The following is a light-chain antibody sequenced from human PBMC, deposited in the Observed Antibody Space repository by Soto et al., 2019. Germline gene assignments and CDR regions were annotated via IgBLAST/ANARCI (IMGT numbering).Light chain of an antibody. CDR1: QSVLYSSNNKNY. V-gene: IGKV4-1*01. J-gene: IGKJ2*01. Sequence: DIVMTQSPDSLAVSLGERATINCKSSQSVLYSSNNKNYLAWYQQKPGQPPKLLIYWASTRESGVPDRFSGSGYGTDFTLTISSLQAEDVAVYYCQQYYSTPLTLGQGTKLEIK. CDR3: QQYYSTPLT. CDR2: WAS.